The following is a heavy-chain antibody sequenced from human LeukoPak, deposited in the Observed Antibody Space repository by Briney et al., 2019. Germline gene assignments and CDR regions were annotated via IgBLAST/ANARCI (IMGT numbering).Heavy chain of an antibody. CDR3: GRDLGGRSGY. D-gene: IGHD1-26*01. CDR2: INEDRSIT. V-gene: IGHV3-74*01. Sequence: GGSLRLSCAVSGFTFRTYWMHWVRQVPGEGLVWVSRINEDRSITNYADSVKGRFSISRDNAKNTLYLQMNSLRAEDTAVYYCGRDLGGRSGYWGQGTLVTVSS. CDR1: GFTFRTYW. J-gene: IGHJ4*02.